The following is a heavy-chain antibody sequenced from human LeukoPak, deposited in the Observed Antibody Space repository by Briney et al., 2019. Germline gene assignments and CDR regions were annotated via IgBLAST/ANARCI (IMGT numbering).Heavy chain of an antibody. Sequence: GGSLRLSCAASGFTFSSYSMNWVRQAPGKGLEWVSSISSSSSYIYYADSVKGRFTISRDNAKNSLYLQMNSLRAEDTAVYYCARGGLGGYYNYFDYWGQGTLVTVSS. CDR1: GFTFSSYS. CDR2: ISSSSSYI. D-gene: IGHD3-22*01. CDR3: ARGGLGGYYNYFDY. J-gene: IGHJ4*02. V-gene: IGHV3-21*01.